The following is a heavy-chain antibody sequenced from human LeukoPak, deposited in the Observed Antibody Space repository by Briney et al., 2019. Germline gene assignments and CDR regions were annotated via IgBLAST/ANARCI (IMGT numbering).Heavy chain of an antibody. J-gene: IGHJ3*02. CDR3: ARSGTAVAGAGGAFDI. CDR2: ISNSGDSI. Sequence: GGSLRLSCAASGFTFRSYEMNWVRQAPGKGLEWVSFISNSGDSIYYADSVKGRFTISRDNAKNSLYLQMNSLRAEDTAVYYCARSGTAVAGAGGAFDIWGQGTMVTVSS. CDR1: GFTFRSYE. D-gene: IGHD6-19*01. V-gene: IGHV3-48*03.